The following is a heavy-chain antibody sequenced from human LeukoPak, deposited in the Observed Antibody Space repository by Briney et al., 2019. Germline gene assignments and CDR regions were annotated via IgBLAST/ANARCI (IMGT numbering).Heavy chain of an antibody. Sequence: PGGSLRLSCAASGFTLGTHCMTWVRQAPGKGLEWVPSISSSSNYIHYADSVKDRFTISRDNAENSLYLQMNGLRAEDTAMYYCVRSQGGYYYDSSGYYQGPLDYWGQGTLVTVSS. CDR3: VRSQGGYYYDSSGYYQGPLDY. CDR2: ISSSSNYI. V-gene: IGHV3-21*01. J-gene: IGHJ4*02. D-gene: IGHD3-22*01. CDR1: GFTLGTHC.